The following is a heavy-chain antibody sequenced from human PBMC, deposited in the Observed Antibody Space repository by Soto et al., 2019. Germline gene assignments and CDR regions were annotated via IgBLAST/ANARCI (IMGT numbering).Heavy chain of an antibody. J-gene: IGHJ4*02. CDR2: MNHNSGNT. CDR3: ARELNTKGEDY. CDR1: VYTFTSYD. Sequence: QVHLVQSVAEVKKPGASVKVSCKASVYTFTSYDINWVRQATGQGLEWMGLMNHNSGNTGYAQTFQGRVTMTRNTSISTAYMELISLRSEDTAVYYCARELNTKGEDYWCQGTLVSFSS. V-gene: IGHV1-8*01. D-gene: IGHD2-8*01.